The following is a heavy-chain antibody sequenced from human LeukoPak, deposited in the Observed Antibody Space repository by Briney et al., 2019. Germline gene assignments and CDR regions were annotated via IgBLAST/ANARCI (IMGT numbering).Heavy chain of an antibody. D-gene: IGHD3-10*01. V-gene: IGHV3-15*01. CDR2: IKSKNDGGTP. Sequence: PGGSLRLSCAASGFTFSSYSMNWVRQAPGKGLEWVGRIKSKNDGGTPDYAAPVKGRFTISRDDSKNTLYLQMNSLKTDEDTAVYYCISHYYGSGSYDYWGQGTLVTVSS. J-gene: IGHJ4*02. CDR3: ISHYYGSGSYDY. CDR1: GFTFSSYS.